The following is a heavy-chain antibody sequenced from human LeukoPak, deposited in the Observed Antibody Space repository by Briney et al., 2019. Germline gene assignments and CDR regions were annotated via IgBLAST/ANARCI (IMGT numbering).Heavy chain of an antibody. CDR1: GGSISSYY. D-gene: IGHD3-3*01. CDR2: IYYSGST. CDR3: ARASGVGRFLEWLSATPYYYGMDV. Sequence: SETLSLTCTVSGGSISSYYWSWIRQPPGKGLERIGYIYYSGSTNYNPSLKSRVTISVDTSKNQFSLKLSSVTAADTAVYYCARASGVGRFLEWLSATPYYYGMDVWGQGTTVTVSS. J-gene: IGHJ6*02. V-gene: IGHV4-59*01.